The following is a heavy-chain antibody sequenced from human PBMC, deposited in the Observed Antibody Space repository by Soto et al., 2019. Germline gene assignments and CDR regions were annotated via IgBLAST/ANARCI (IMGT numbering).Heavy chain of an antibody. CDR1: GDSVGSGDYY. Sequence: KASETLSLTCTVSGDSVGSGDYYFTWIRQPPGKGLEWVGHIYFSGRTNYIPSLESRVTISLDTSKNQFSLKLTSVTAADTAVYYCARVPIDTYMIYWSDPWGQGTLVTVS. CDR3: ARVPIDTYMIYWSDP. J-gene: IGHJ5*02. CDR2: IYFSGRT. V-gene: IGHV4-61*08. D-gene: IGHD3-16*01.